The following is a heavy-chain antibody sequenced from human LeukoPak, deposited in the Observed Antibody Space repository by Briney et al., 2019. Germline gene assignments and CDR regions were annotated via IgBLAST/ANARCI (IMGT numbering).Heavy chain of an antibody. CDR1: GFTFSSYE. CDR3: ARGGAGLIAAAEYYFDY. CDR2: ISSSGSTI. J-gene: IGHJ4*02. V-gene: IGHV3-48*03. D-gene: IGHD6-13*01. Sequence: GGSLRLSCAASGFTFSSYEMNWVRQAPGKGLEWVSYISSSGSTIYYADSVKGRFTISSDNAKNSLYLQMNSLRAEDTALYYCARGGAGLIAAAEYYFDYWGQGTLVTVSS.